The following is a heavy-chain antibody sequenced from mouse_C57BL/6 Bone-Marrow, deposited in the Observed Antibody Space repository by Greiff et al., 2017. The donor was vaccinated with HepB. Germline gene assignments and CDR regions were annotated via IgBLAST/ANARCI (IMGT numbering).Heavy chain of an antibody. CDR3: ARAGITTAMDY. V-gene: IGHV1-81*01. D-gene: IGHD1-1*01. J-gene: IGHJ4*01. Sequence: QVHVKQSGAELARPGASVKLSCKASGYTFTSYGISWVKQRTGQGLEWIGEIYPRSGNTYYNEKFKGKATLTADKSSSTAYMELRSLTSEDSAVYFCARAGITTAMDYWGQGTSVTVSS. CDR1: GYTFTSYG. CDR2: IYPRSGNT.